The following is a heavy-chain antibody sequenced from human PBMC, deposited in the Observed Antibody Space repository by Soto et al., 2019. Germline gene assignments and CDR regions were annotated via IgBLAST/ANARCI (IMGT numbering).Heavy chain of an antibody. Sequence: EVQLVESGGGLVQPGGSLRLSCAASGVTFSSYSMNWVRQAPGKGLEWVSYISSSSSTIYYADSVKGRFTISRDNAKNSLYLQMNSLRAEDTAVYYCAREDDGDYGKGSFDYWGQGTLVTVSS. J-gene: IGHJ4*02. V-gene: IGHV3-48*01. D-gene: IGHD4-17*01. CDR3: AREDDGDYGKGSFDY. CDR1: GVTFSSYS. CDR2: ISSSSSTI.